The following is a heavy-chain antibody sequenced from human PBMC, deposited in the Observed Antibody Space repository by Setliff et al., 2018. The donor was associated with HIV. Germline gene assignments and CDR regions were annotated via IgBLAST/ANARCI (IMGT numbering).Heavy chain of an antibody. D-gene: IGHD6-13*01. J-gene: IGHJ4*02. CDR1: GGSFSDYY. CDR3: ARDGYSSSWYVISGSFDY. Sequence: PSETLSLTCAVYGGSFSDYYWTWIRQPPGKGLEWIGTVYYSGSTYYNPSLKSRVTISVDTSENQFSLKLSSVTAADTAVYYCARDGYSSSWYVISGSFDYWGQGILVTVSS. V-gene: IGHV4-34*01. CDR2: VYYSGST.